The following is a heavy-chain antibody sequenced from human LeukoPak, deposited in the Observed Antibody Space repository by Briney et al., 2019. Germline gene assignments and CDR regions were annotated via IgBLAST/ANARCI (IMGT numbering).Heavy chain of an antibody. CDR3: AREYYDFWSGYYRRSYYYYYGMDV. J-gene: IGHJ6*02. D-gene: IGHD3-3*01. V-gene: IGHV1-18*01. CDR2: ISAYNGNR. CDR1: GYTFTSYG. Sequence: ASVKVSCKASGYTFTSYGINWVRQVPGQGLEWMGWISAYNGNRDYAQKVQGRVTMTRNTSISTAYMELSSLRSEDTAVYYCAREYYDFWSGYYRRSYYYYYGMDVWGQGTTVTVSS.